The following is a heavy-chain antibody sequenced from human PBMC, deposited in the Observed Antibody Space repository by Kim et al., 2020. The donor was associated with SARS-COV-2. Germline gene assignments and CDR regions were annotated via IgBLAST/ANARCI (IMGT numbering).Heavy chain of an antibody. CDR3: AKDRAHNYDSGSSQVDY. CDR2: VSATGDET. Sequence: GGSLRLSCVASGFTFGTYAMSWVRQAPGRGLQWVSVVSATGDETYYADSVKGLFTVSRDNSKNTLYLQMNRLRAEDTAIYYCAKDRAHNYDSGSSQVDYWGQGTLVTVSS. D-gene: IGHD3-10*01. V-gene: IGHV3-23*01. CDR1: GFTFGTYA. J-gene: IGHJ4*02.